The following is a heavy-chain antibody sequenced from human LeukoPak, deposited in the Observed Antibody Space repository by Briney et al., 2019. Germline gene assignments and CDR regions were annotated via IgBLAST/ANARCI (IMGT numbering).Heavy chain of an antibody. Sequence: GSLRLSCVASGFAFSRYSMNWVRQAPGKGLEWVSYISGSGITIYYADSVKGRFTTSRDNAKNSLYLQVNSLRDEDTAVYYCARGDTMIRGVIIWSLDYWGQGTLVTVSS. V-gene: IGHV3-48*02. J-gene: IGHJ4*02. CDR3: ARGDTMIRGVIIWSLDY. CDR1: GFAFSRYS. CDR2: ISGSGITI. D-gene: IGHD3-10*01.